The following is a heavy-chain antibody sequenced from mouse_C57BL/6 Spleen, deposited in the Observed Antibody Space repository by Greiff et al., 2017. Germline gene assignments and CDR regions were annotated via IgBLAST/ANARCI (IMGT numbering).Heavy chain of an antibody. Sequence: VQLQQSGAELVRPGTSVKVSCKASGYAFPNYLIEWVKQRPGQGLEWIGVINPGSGGTNYNEKFKGKATLTADKSSSTAYMQLSSLTSEDSAVYFCATNYYGSTLYWGQGTLVTVSA. CDR1: GYAFPNYL. CDR3: ATNYYGSTLY. J-gene: IGHJ3*01. V-gene: IGHV1-54*01. CDR2: INPGSGGT. D-gene: IGHD1-1*01.